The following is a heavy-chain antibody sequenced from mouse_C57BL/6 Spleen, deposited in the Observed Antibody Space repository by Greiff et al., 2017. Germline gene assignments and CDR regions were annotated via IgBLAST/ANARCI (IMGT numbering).Heavy chain of an antibody. CDR3: ARHDSGTSYWYFDV. CDR2: ISGGGGNT. V-gene: IGHV5-9*01. CDR1: GFTFSSYT. D-gene: IGHD1-1*01. Sequence: EVKLMESGGGLVKPGGSLKLSCAASGFTFSSYTMSWVRQTPEKRLEWVATISGGGGNTYYPDSVKGRFTVSRDNAKSTLYLQMSSLRSEDTALYYCARHDSGTSYWYFDVWGTGTTVTVSS. J-gene: IGHJ1*03.